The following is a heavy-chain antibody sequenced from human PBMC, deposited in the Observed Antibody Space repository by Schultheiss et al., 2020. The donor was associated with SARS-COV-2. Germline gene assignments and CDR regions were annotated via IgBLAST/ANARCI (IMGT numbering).Heavy chain of an antibody. D-gene: IGHD2-2*01. Sequence: GGSLRLSCKGSGYSFTSYWIGWVRQMPGKGLEWMGIIYPGDSDTRYSPSFQGQVTISADKSISTAYLQWSTLKASDTAMYYCARVSFVDSTMGFDYWGQGTLVTVSS. CDR3: ARVSFVDSTMGFDY. J-gene: IGHJ4*02. CDR2: IYPGDSDT. CDR1: GYSFTSYW. V-gene: IGHV5-51*01.